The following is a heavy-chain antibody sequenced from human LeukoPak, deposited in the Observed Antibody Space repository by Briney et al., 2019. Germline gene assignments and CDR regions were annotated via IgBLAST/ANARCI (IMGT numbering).Heavy chain of an antibody. CDR3: APHTQWLVGGFDY. Sequence: GGSLRLSCVVSGFTFSESWMSWVRQAPGKGLGWVASLNLDGSDKYYVDSVKGRFTISRDNAKNSLYLQMNSLRAEDTAVYYCAPHTQWLVGGFDYWGQGTLVTVSS. D-gene: IGHD6-19*01. J-gene: IGHJ4*02. CDR2: LNLDGSDK. CDR1: GFTFSESW. V-gene: IGHV3-7*01.